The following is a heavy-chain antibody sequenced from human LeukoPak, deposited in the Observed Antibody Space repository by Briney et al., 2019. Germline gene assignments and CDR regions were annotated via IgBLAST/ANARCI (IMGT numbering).Heavy chain of an antibody. CDR3: ARRLRFVGVWFDP. V-gene: IGHV4-59*12. Sequence: SETLSLTCTVSGGSISSYYWSWIRQPPGKGLEWIGYIYYSGSTNYNPSLKSRVTISVDTSKNQFSLKLTSVTAADTAVYYFARRLRFVGVWFDPWGQGTLVTVSS. CDR1: GGSISSYY. J-gene: IGHJ5*02. D-gene: IGHD3-10*01. CDR2: IYYSGST.